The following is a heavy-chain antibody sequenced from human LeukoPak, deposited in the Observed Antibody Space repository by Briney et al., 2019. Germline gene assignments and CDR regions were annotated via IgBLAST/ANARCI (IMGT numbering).Heavy chain of an antibody. CDR2: INGSET. V-gene: IGHV3-7*04. CDR3: ARVCVIVGAPCYEY. D-gene: IGHD1-26*01. J-gene: IGHJ4*02. Sequence: GGSLRLSCAASGFTFSYYWMSWVRQAPGKGLEWVANINGSETYYVDSVKGRFTISRDNAKNSLYLQMNTLRAEDTAVYYCARVCVIVGAPCYEYWGQGTLVTVSS. CDR1: GFTFSYYW.